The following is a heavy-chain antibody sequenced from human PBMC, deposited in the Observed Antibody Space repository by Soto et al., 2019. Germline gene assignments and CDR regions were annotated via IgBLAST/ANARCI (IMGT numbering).Heavy chain of an antibody. CDR3: ATLWFGESPY. CDR2: IYYSGST. D-gene: IGHD3-10*01. V-gene: IGHV4-39*01. Sequence: QLQLQESGPGLVKPSETLCLTCTVSGGSISSSSYYWGWIRQPPGKGLEWIGSIYYSGSTYYNPSLKSRVTISVDTSKNQFSLKLSSVTAADTAVYYCATLWFGESPYWGQGTLVTVSS. J-gene: IGHJ4*02. CDR1: GGSISSSSYY.